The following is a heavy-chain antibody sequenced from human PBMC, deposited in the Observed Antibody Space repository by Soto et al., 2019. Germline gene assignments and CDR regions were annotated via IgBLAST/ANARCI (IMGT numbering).Heavy chain of an antibody. CDR3: AKDFETMIVVVINPLFDY. J-gene: IGHJ4*02. D-gene: IGHD3-22*01. CDR2: ISYDGSNK. CDR1: GFTFSSYG. V-gene: IGHV3-30*18. Sequence: GGSLRLSCAASGFTFSSYGMHWVRQAPGKGLEWVAVISYDGSNKYYADSVKGRFTISRDNSKNTLYLQMNSLRAEDTAVYYCAKDFETMIVVVINPLFDYWGQGTLVTVSS.